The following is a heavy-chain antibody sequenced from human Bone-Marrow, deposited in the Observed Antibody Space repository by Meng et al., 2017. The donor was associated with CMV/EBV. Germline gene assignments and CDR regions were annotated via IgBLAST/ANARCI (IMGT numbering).Heavy chain of an antibody. CDR2: IIPIFGTA. D-gene: IGHD3-22*01. V-gene: IGHV1-69*05. Sequence: SVKVSCKASGGTFSSYAISWVRQAPGQGLEWMGGIIPIFGTANYAQKFQGRVTITTDESTSTAYMELSSLRSEDTAVYYCARGDSYYYDSSGYYPFDYCGQGTLVTVSS. J-gene: IGHJ4*02. CDR1: GGTFSSYA. CDR3: ARGDSYYYDSSGYYPFDY.